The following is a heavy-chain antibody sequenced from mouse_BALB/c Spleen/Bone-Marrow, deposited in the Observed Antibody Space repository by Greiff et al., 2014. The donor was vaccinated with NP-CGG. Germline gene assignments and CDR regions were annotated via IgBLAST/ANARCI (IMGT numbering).Heavy chain of an antibody. V-gene: IGHV1S56*01. J-gene: IGHJ4*01. Sequence: QVQLKESGPELVKPGASVRISCKASGYTFTSYYIHWVKQRPGQGLEWIGWIYPGNVNTKYNEKFKGKATLTADKSPSTAYMQLSSLTSEDSAVYFCARDTMDYWGQGTSVTVSS. CDR1: GYTFTSYY. CDR2: IYPGNVNT. CDR3: ARDTMDY.